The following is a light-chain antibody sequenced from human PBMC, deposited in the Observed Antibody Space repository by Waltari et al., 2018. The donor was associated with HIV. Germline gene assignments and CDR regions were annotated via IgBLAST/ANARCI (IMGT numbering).Light chain of an antibody. CDR2: LGS. CDR3: MQVLQAPLT. Sequence: DIVMTQSPLSLPVTPGESASISCRSTQNVLYNGYNYVDWYLQKAGQSPQRLIYLGSNRAAGVPDRFSGSGSGTDFTLKISRVEAEDVGVYYCMQVLQAPLTFGGGTKVEIK. V-gene: IGKV2-28*01. J-gene: IGKJ4*01. CDR1: QNVLYNGYNY.